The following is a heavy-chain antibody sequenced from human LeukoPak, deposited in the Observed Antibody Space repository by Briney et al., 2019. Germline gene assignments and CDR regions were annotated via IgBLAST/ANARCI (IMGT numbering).Heavy chain of an antibody. D-gene: IGHD3-22*01. J-gene: IGHJ5*02. V-gene: IGHV1-24*01. Sequence: ASVKVSCKVSGYTLTELSMHWVRQAPGKGLEWMGGFDPENGETIYAQKFQGRVTMTEDTSTDTAYMELSSLRSEDTAVYYCATDLYYDSSSPTSWGQGTLVTVSS. CDR2: FDPENGET. CDR1: GYTLTELS. CDR3: ATDLYYDSSSPTS.